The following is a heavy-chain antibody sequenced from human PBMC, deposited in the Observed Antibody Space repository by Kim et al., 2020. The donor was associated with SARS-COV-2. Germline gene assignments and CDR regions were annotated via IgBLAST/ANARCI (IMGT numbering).Heavy chain of an antibody. CDR2: LYYSGTT. V-gene: IGHV4-39*01. CDR1: GASIDSSDSY. Sequence: SETLSLTCTVSGASIDSSDSYWGWIRQPPGKGLEWIGSLYYSGTTYYNPSLKSRVTISSDTAKNQFSLKMTSATAADTALYYCARHKLRSSWFGALGDF. J-gene: IGHJ4*01. CDR3: ARHKLRSSWFGALGDF. D-gene: IGHD3-10*01.